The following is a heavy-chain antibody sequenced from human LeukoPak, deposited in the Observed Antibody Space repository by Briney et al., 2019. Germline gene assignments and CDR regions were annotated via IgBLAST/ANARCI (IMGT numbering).Heavy chain of an antibody. CDR1: EFTFSSYA. V-gene: IGHV3-23*01. D-gene: IGHD6-19*01. Sequence: PGGSLRLSCVASEFTFSSYAMSWVRQAPGKGLEWVSAISGSGGGTYYADSVKGRFTISRDNSKNTLYLQMNSLRAEDTAVYYCAKVEPRSVAVDYWGQGTLVTVSS. J-gene: IGHJ4*02. CDR2: ISGSGGGT. CDR3: AKVEPRSVAVDY.